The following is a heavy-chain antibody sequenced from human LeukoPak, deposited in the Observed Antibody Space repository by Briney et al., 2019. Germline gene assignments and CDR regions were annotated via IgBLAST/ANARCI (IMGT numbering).Heavy chain of an antibody. Sequence: SVKVSCKASGGTLSRYAISWVRQAPGQGPEWMGGIIPIFGTTNYAQKFQGRVTITADESTSTAYMELSSLRSEDTAVYYCARIVGIASRGYFDYWGQGTLVTVYS. V-gene: IGHV1-69*13. CDR3: ARIVGIASRGYFDY. J-gene: IGHJ4*02. CDR2: IIPIFGTT. CDR1: GGTLSRYA. D-gene: IGHD3-10*01.